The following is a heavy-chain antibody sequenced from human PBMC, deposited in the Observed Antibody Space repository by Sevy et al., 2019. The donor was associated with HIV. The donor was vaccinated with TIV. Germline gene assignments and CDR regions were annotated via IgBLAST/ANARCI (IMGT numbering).Heavy chain of an antibody. CDR3: ARAPPVRGGDDSLNWSDA. CDR2: IYYTGST. J-gene: IGHJ5*02. CDR1: GGSISAYY. D-gene: IGHD5-12*01. Sequence: SETLSLTCTVSGGSISAYYWSWIRQPPGKGLEYIGYIYYTGSTNYNPSLKSRVTISVDTSKNQFSLNLRSVTAVDTAGYYWARAPPVRGGDDSLNWSDACGEGTLATLSS. V-gene: IGHV4-59*01.